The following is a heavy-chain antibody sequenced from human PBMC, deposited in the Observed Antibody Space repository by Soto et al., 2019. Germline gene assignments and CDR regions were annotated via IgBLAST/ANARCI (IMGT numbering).Heavy chain of an antibody. D-gene: IGHD3-22*01. Sequence: GWSLRLSCAASGFTFSSYAMSWVRQAPGKGLEWVSGISGSGSSTYYADSVKGRFTISRDNSKNTLYLQMNSLRAEDTAVYYCAKATYYYDSSGYYPFDYWGQGTLVTVSS. V-gene: IGHV3-23*01. CDR1: GFTFSSYA. J-gene: IGHJ4*02. CDR3: AKATYYYDSSGYYPFDY. CDR2: ISGSGSST.